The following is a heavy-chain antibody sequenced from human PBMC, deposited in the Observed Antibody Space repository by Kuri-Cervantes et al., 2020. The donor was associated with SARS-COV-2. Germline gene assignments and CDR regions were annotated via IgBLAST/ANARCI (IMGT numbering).Heavy chain of an antibody. J-gene: IGHJ4*02. CDR3: ARRSIIVGATLFTHFDY. CDR1: GYTFTSYD. V-gene: IGHV1-8*01. D-gene: IGHD1-26*01. Sequence: GSLKISCKAPGYTFTSYDINWVRQATGQGLEWMGWMNPNSGNTCYAQQFQGRVTMTRNTSIRTAYMALSSLRSYDTPVYYCARRSIIVGATLFTHFDYWGQGTLVTVSS. CDR2: MNPNSGNT.